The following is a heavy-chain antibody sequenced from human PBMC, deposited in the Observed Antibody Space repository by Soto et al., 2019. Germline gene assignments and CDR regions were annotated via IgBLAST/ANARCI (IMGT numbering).Heavy chain of an antibody. CDR3: ARHPDYHDAFDI. CDR2: IYYSGRT. CDR1: GGSISSSSYY. J-gene: IGHJ3*02. Sequence: SETLSLTCTVSGGSISSSSYYWGWIRQPPGKGLEWIGSIYYSGRTYYNPSLKSRVTISVDTSKNQSSLKLSSVTAADTAVYYCARHPDYHDAFDIWGQGTMVTVSS. D-gene: IGHD4-17*01. V-gene: IGHV4-39*01.